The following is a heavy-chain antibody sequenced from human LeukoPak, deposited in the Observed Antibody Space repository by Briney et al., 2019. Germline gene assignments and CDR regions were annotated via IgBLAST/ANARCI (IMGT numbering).Heavy chain of an antibody. CDR1: GGSISSSSYY. J-gene: IGHJ4*02. CDR3: ARDPSYSGSYSYYFDY. CDR2: IYTSGST. V-gene: IGHV4-61*02. Sequence: SETLSLTCTVSGGSISSSSYYWSWIRQPAGKGLEWIGRIYTSGSTNYNPSLKSRVTISVDTSKNQFSLKLSSVTAADTAVYYCARDPSYSGSYSYYFDYWGQGTLVTVSS. D-gene: IGHD1-26*01.